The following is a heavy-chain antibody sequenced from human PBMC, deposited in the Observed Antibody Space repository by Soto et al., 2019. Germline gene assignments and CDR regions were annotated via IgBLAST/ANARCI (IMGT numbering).Heavy chain of an antibody. V-gene: IGHV4-61*08. CDR1: GGSVNSDDYY. CDR3: AREYSNAPEAFDS. D-gene: IGHD1-26*01. J-gene: IGHJ4*02. CDR2: IYSTGRT. Sequence: QVQLQESGPGLVKPSETLSLTCTVSGGSVNSDDYYWSWIRQPPGKGLEWIGYIYSTGRTNYNPPLMSRVTRSLDTSRNQFSLKLSSVTAADTAVFYCAREYSNAPEAFDSWGQGTLVTVSS.